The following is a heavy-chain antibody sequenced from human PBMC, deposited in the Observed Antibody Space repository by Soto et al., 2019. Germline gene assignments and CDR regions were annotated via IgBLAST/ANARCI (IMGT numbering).Heavy chain of an antibody. CDR3: ARQDLDYDYVWGSYRFSDY. V-gene: IGHV4-39*01. CDR2: IYYSGST. D-gene: IGHD3-16*02. CDR1: GGSISSSSYY. Sequence: LSLTCTVSGGSISSSSYYWGWIRQPPGKGLEWIGSIYYSGSTYYNPSLKSRVTISVDTSKNQFSLKLSSVTAADTAVYYCARQDLDYDYVWGSYRFSDYWGQGTLVTVSS. J-gene: IGHJ4*02.